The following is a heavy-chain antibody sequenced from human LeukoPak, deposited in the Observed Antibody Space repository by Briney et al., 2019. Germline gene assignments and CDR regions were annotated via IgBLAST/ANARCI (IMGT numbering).Heavy chain of an antibody. CDR1: GFTFSDYY. J-gene: IGHJ4*02. D-gene: IGHD3-10*01. V-gene: IGHV3-11*04. CDR3: ARDGDYYGSGSYYNEVYYFDY. Sequence: PGESLRLSCAASGFTFSDYYMSWIRQAPGKGLEWVSYISSSGSTIYYADSVKGRFTISRDNAKNSLYLQMNSLRAEDTAVYYCARDGDYYGSGSYYNEVYYFDYWGQGTLVTVSS. CDR2: ISSSGSTI.